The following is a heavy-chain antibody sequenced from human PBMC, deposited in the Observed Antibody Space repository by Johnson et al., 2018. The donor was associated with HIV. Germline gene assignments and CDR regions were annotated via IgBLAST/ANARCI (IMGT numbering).Heavy chain of an antibody. CDR2: ISYDGSNK. D-gene: IGHD4-11*01. J-gene: IGHJ3*02. V-gene: IGHV3-30*18. CDR3: AKPNTVTTFGPPNDAFDI. CDR1: GFTFDDYG. Sequence: QMLLVESGGGLVQPGGSLRLSCVASGFTFDDYGMNWVRLVPGKGLEWVAVISYDGSNKYYADSVKGRFTISRDNSKNTLYLQMNSLRAEDTAVYYCAKPNTVTTFGPPNDAFDIWGQGTMVTVSS.